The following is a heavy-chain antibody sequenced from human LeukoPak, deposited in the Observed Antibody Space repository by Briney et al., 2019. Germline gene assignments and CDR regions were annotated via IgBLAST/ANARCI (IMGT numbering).Heavy chain of an antibody. D-gene: IGHD2-21*02. CDR3: ASWAYCGRDCYSHGSYFDY. J-gene: IGHJ4*02. CDR1: GFTFTDYW. Sequence: QAGGSLRLSCAASGFTFTDYWMHWVRQAPGKGLAWVARISGDGSTTSYADSVKGRFTISRDNAKNTLFLQMRSLRVEDTAVYFCASWAYCGRDCYSHGSYFDYWGQGSLVTVSS. V-gene: IGHV3-74*01. CDR2: ISGDGSTT.